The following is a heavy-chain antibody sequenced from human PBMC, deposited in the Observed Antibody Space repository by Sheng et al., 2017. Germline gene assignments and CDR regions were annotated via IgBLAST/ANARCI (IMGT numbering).Heavy chain of an antibody. V-gene: IGHV4-39*07. Sequence: QLQLQESGPGLVKPSETLSLTCTVSGGSISSNGYYWGWIRQPPGRGREVELGGIYYSGSTYYNPSLKSRVTISVDTSKNQFSLKLSSVTAADTAVYYCARECSGGSCYYLYWGRGNPGHRLL. CDR2: IYYSGST. J-gene: IGHJ4*02. D-gene: IGHD2-15*01. CDR1: GGSISSNGYY. CDR3: ARECSGGSCYYLY.